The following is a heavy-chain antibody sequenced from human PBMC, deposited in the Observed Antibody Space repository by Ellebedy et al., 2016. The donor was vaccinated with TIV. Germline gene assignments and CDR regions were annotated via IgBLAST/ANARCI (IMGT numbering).Heavy chain of an antibody. D-gene: IGHD7-27*01. V-gene: IGHV3-7*03. CDR3: VRDKLSGATILDY. J-gene: IGHJ4*02. Sequence: GESLKISCASSGFTFSSYWMHWVRQALGKGLEWVANIKQDGSEKYYVDSVKGRFTISRDNAKNSLYLQMNSLRDEDTAVYYCVRDKLSGATILDYWGQGTLVTVSS. CDR2: IKQDGSEK. CDR1: GFTFSSYW.